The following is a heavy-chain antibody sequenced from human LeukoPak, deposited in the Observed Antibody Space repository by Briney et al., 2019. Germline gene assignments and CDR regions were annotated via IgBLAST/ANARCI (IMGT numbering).Heavy chain of an antibody. V-gene: IGHV3-30*07. J-gene: IGHJ4*02. CDR3: ARDGQQSSPYAYDY. CDR2: IWSDGNNK. Sequence: PGGSLRLSYAASGFSFWHHAMHWVRQAPGKGLEWLSQIWSDGNNKYYADTVRGRFTISRDTSKNTLYLEMNSLRAEDTAIYYCARDGQQSSPYAYDYWGQGTLVTVSS. CDR1: GFSFWHHA. D-gene: IGHD2-2*01.